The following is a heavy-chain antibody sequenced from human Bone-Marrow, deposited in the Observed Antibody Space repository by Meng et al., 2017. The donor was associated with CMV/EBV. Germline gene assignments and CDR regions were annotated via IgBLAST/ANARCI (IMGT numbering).Heavy chain of an antibody. CDR3: ARVGTSGLGEVY. D-gene: IGHD1-1*01. Sequence: SETLSLTCTVSDDSISRSNYYWGWIRQPPGKGLEWIGTINHSGSTDYNASLKSRVTISIDTSKTQFSLKVSSVTAADTAVYYCARVGTSGLGEVYWGQGTLVTVSS. V-gene: IGHV4-39*07. CDR2: INHSGST. CDR1: DDSISRSNYY. J-gene: IGHJ4*02.